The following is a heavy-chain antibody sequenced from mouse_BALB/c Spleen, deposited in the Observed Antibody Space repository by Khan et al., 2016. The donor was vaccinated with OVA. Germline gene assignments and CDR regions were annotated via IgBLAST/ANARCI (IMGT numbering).Heavy chain of an antibody. V-gene: IGHV9-3-1*01. CDR1: GYTFTNYG. CDR3: ARGGRSAMDY. Sequence: QIQLVQSGPDLKKPGETVKISCKASGYTFTNYGINWVKQAPGKGLKWMGWIYTYTGEPTYAADFKGRFAFSLETSASTAYLQINNLKNDDTATYFLARGGRSAMDYWGQGTSVTVSS. J-gene: IGHJ4*01. CDR2: IYTYTGEP. D-gene: IGHD3-3*01.